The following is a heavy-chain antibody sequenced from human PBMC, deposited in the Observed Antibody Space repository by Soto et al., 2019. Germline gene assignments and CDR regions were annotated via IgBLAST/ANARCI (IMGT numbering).Heavy chain of an antibody. CDR2: IIPIFGTA. J-gene: IGHJ5*02. D-gene: IGHD3-22*01. V-gene: IGHV1-69*13. CDR3: ARGSYDSSGYGP. CDR1: GGTFSSYA. Sequence: ASVKVSCKASGGTFSSYAISWVRQAPGQGLEWMGGIIPIFGTANYAQKFQGRVTITADESTSTAYMELGSLRSEDTAVYYCARGSYDSSGYGPWGQGTLVTVSS.